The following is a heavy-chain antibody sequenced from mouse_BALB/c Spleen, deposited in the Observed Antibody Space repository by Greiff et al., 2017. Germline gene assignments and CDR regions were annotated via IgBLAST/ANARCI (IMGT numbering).Heavy chain of an antibody. CDR3: ARDRTVVGPFAY. J-gene: IGHJ3*01. D-gene: IGHD1-1*01. V-gene: IGHV5-4*02. CDR1: GFTFSDYY. Sequence: EVKLMESGGGLVKPGGSLKLSCAASGFTFSDYYMYWVRQTPEKRLEWVATISDGGSYTYYPDSVKGRFTISRDNAKNNLYLQMSSLKSEDTAMYYCARDRTVVGPFAYWGQGTLVTVSA. CDR2: ISDGGSYT.